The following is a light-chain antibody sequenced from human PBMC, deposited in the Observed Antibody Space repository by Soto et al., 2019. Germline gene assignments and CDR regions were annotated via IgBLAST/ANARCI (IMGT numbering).Light chain of an antibody. Sequence: EIVLTQSPATLSLSPGESATLSCRASQSVSRYLAWYQQKPGQALRLLIYDISNRATGIPARFSGSGSGTDFTLTISSLEPEDFALYYCQQRGNWPLYTFGQGTKLEIK. CDR1: QSVSRY. CDR2: DIS. J-gene: IGKJ2*01. CDR3: QQRGNWPLYT. V-gene: IGKV3-11*01.